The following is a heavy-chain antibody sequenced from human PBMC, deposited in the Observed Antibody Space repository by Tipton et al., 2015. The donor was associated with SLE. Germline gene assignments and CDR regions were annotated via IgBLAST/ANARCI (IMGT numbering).Heavy chain of an antibody. Sequence: LRLSCTVSSGFLTSINYYWGWIRQPPGKGLQWIGSVYHSENSYYSPALRSLVTISLDTTKNQFSLKLTAVTAADTVGYYCARQDRLTTVFGVLNWGPGALVTVSS. CDR1: SGFLTSINYY. D-gene: IGHD4-11*01. CDR3: ARQDRLTTVFGVLN. V-gene: IGHV4-39*07. J-gene: IGHJ4*02. CDR2: VYHSENS.